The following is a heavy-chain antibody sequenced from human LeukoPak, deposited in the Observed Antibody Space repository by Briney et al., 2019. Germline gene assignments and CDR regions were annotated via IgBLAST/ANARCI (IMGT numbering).Heavy chain of an antibody. CDR3: ARDWGSVKVIADY. J-gene: IGHJ4*02. CDR2: ISSNSDNT. D-gene: IGHD7-27*01. Sequence: GAAVTVSFKATGYTFTNYGISWVRQAPGQGLEWMGWISSNSDNTNNAQKLQGRVTMTSDTSTSTAYMELRSLRSDDTALYFCARDWGSVKVIADYWGQGTLVTVSS. V-gene: IGHV1-18*01. CDR1: GYTFTNYG.